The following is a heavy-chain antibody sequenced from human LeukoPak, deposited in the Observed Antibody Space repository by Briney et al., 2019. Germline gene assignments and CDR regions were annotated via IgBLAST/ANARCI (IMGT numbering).Heavy chain of an antibody. Sequence: GASVKVSCKASGYTFTGYYMHWVRQAPGQGLEWMGWINPNSGGTNYAQKFQGRVTMTRDTSISTAYMELSRLRSDDTAVYYCARDGHFHGSGSFRYWGQGTLVTVSS. D-gene: IGHD3-10*01. CDR2: INPNSGGT. V-gene: IGHV1-2*02. CDR3: ARDGHFHGSGSFRY. J-gene: IGHJ4*02. CDR1: GYTFTGYY.